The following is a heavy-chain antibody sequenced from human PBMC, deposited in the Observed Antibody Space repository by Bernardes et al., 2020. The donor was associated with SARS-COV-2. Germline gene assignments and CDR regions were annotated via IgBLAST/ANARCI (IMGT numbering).Heavy chain of an antibody. CDR2: INPNSGGT. CDR3: ARSPTDYCSGGSCYRDAFDY. D-gene: IGHD2-15*01. V-gene: IGHV1-2*04. J-gene: IGHJ4*02. Sequence: ASVKVSCKASGYTFTGYYMHWVRQAPGQGLEWMGWINPNSGGTNYAQKFQGWVTMTRDTSISTAYMELSRLRSDDTAVYYCARSPTDYCSGGSCYRDAFDYWGQGTLVTVST. CDR1: GYTFTGYY.